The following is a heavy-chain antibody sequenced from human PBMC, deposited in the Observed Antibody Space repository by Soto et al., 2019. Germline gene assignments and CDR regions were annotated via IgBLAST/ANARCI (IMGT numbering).Heavy chain of an antibody. V-gene: IGHV4-34*01. CDR1: GGSFSGYY. D-gene: IGHD3-3*01. J-gene: IGHJ6*02. CDR3: ARARARFRPTSMDV. CDR2: INHSGST. Sequence: SETLSLTCAVYGGSFSGYYWSWIRQPPGKGLEWIGEINHSGSTNYNPSLKSRVTISVDTSKNQFSLKLSSVTAADTAVYYCARARARFRPTSMDVWGQGTTVTVSS.